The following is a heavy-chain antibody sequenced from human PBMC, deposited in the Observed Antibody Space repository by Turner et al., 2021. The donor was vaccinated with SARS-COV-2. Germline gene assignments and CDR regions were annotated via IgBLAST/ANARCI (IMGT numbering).Heavy chain of an antibody. CDR3: ARAGREGFDP. V-gene: IGHV4-34*01. CDR2: INHSGST. D-gene: IGHD1-26*01. Sequence: QVQLQQWGAALLKPSETLSLSCAAHGGSFRGYYWSWIRQPPGKGLDWIGEINHSGSTNYNPSLKSRISISIDTAKNQFSLNLNSVTAADTAVYYCARAGREGFDPWGQGTLVTVSS. J-gene: IGHJ5*02. CDR1: GGSFRGYY.